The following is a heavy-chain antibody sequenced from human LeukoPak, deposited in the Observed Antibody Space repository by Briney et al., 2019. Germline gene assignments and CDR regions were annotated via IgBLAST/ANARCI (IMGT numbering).Heavy chain of an antibody. Sequence: ASVKVSCKASGYTFTGYYMHWVRQAPGQGLEWMGWINPNSGGTNYAQKFQGRVTMTRDTSISTAYMELSRLRSDDTAVYYCARGSSNSYYYYYYMDVWGKGTTVTISS. CDR3: ARGSSNSYYYYYYMDV. CDR1: GYTFTGYY. CDR2: INPNSGGT. J-gene: IGHJ6*03. V-gene: IGHV1-2*02. D-gene: IGHD5-24*01.